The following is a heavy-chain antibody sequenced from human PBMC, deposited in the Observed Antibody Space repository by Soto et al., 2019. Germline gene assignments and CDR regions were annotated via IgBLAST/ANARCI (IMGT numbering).Heavy chain of an antibody. V-gene: IGHV4-61*01. Sequence: SETLSLTCSVSGGSVSNKTYYWSWIRQPPGKRLEWIGYVYYSGTTNYNPSLKSRVTISVDLSKNQFSLRLSSVTTADTALYYSAGNPDVHHTLRSRYFFDYWCQGTLVTVSS. J-gene: IGHJ4*02. CDR1: GGSVSNKTYY. CDR2: VYYSGTT. CDR3: AGNPDVHHTLRSRYFFDY. D-gene: IGHD4-17*01.